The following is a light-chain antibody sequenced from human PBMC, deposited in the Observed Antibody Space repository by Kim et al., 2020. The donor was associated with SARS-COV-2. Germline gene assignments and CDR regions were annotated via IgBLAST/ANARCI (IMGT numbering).Light chain of an antibody. J-gene: IGLJ2*01. V-gene: IGLV1-44*01. CDR1: SSNIGSNT. CDR3: AAWDDIQSGPV. CDR2: YDK. Sequence: GQTVTISFSGSSSNIGSNTASWYQQVPGTAPKLLIYYDKERPSGVPDRFSGSKSGTSASLAITGLQSGDEADYYCAAWDDIQSGPVFGGGTQLTV.